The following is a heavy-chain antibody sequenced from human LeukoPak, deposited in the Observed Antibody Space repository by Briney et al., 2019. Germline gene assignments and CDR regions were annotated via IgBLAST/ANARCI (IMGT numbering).Heavy chain of an antibody. CDR2: INPSGGST. J-gene: IGHJ4*02. CDR3: ARGSLRRAKPEPPPGDY. CDR1: GYTFTSYY. V-gene: IGHV1-46*01. D-gene: IGHD1-14*01. Sequence: ASVKVSCKASGYTFTSYYMHWVRQAPGQGLEWMGIINPSGGSTSYAQKFQGRVTMTRDMSTSTVYMELSSLRSEDTAVYYCARGSLRRAKPEPPPGDYWGQGTLVTVSS.